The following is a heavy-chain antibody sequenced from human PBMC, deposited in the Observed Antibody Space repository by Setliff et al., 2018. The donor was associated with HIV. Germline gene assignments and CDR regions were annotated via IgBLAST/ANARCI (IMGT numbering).Heavy chain of an antibody. CDR2: ISGSGYP. V-gene: IGHV3-23*01. Sequence: GESLKISCVASGFTFSTYAINWVRLAPGRGLEWVSSISGSGYPYYADSVKGRFTISRDNPKNTLFLQMDSLRAEDTALYYCAKQRYYDGNDGFDVWGQGTMVTVSS. CDR1: GFTFSTYA. D-gene: IGHD3-3*01. CDR3: AKQRYYDGNDGFDV. J-gene: IGHJ3*01.